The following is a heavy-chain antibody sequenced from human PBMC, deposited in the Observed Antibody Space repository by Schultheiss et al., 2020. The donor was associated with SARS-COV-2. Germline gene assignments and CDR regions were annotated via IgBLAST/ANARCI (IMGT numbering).Heavy chain of an antibody. Sequence: SETLSLTCAVYGESFNGFSWTWIRQSPGKGLEWIGQVSHSGGTHYSPSLKRRVTISVDTSKSQFSLRLRSVTAADTAVYYCARGGSSNQPLQYYYYMDVWGKGTPVTVSS. CDR2: VSHSGGT. V-gene: IGHV4-34*01. CDR3: ARGGSSNQPLQYYYYMDV. J-gene: IGHJ6*03. D-gene: IGHD4-11*01. CDR1: GESFNGFS.